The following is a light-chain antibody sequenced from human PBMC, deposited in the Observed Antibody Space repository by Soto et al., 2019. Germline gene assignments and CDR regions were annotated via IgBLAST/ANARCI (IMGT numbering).Light chain of an antibody. CDR2: SNN. J-gene: IGLJ2*01. Sequence: QSVLTQPPSASGTPGQRVTISCSGSSSNIGSNYVYWYQQLPGTAPKLLIYSNNQRPSGVPDRFSGSKSDTSASLAISGLQSEDEADYYCAACDDSLNGQLFGGGTQLTVL. CDR3: AACDDSLNGQL. V-gene: IGLV1-44*01. CDR1: SSNIGSNY.